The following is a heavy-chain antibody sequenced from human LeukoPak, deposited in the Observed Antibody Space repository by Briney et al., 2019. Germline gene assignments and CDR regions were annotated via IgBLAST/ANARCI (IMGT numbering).Heavy chain of an antibody. Sequence: SVKVSCKASGGTFSSYAISWVRQAPGQGLEWMGGIIPIFGTANYAQKFQGRVTITTDESTSTAYMELSSLRSEDTAVYYCASTRDGYNYGQFDYWGQGTLVTVSS. J-gene: IGHJ4*02. CDR1: GGTFSSYA. D-gene: IGHD5-24*01. CDR3: ASTRDGYNYGQFDY. CDR2: IIPIFGTA. V-gene: IGHV1-69*05.